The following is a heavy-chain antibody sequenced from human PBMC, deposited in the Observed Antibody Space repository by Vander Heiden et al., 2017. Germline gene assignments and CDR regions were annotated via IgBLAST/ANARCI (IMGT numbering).Heavy chain of an antibody. CDR3: ATDLVGSGWARPFDI. CDR2: ISSSGSYI. CDR1: GFTFRSYS. Sequence: EAQLVESGGALVKSGGSLRPYCVASGFTFRSYSLIWVRHAPGPGLAWVSSISSSGSYIFYADSVKDRFTISRDNAKNSLYRHMNSLGAEDTAVYDCATDLVGSGWARPFDIWGQGTMVTLCS. D-gene: IGHD6-19*01. V-gene: IGHV3-21*01. J-gene: IGHJ3*02.